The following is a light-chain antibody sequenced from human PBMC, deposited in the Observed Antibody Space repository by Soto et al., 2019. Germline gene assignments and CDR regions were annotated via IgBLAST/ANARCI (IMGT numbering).Light chain of an antibody. J-gene: IGLJ1*01. CDR1: SSNIGAGYN. Sequence: QSVLTQPPSVSGAPGQRVTISSTGSSSNIGAGYNVHWYQQLPGTAPKLLIYGNTNRPSGVPDRFSGSKSGTSASLAITGLQAEDEADYYCQSYGSSLNDAVFGTGTKVTVL. V-gene: IGLV1-40*01. CDR2: GNT. CDR3: QSYGSSLNDAV.